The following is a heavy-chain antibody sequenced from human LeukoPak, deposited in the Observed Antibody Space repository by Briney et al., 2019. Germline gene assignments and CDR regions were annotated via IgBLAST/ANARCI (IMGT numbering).Heavy chain of an antibody. Sequence: SETLSLTCTVSGGYISSSSYYWGWIRQPPGKGLEWIGSIYYSGSTYYNPSLKSRVTISVDTSKNQFSLKLSSVTAADTAVYYCARTRYYYNSRSYGAPYYFDYWGQGTLVTVSS. CDR1: GGYISSSSYY. J-gene: IGHJ4*02. CDR3: ARTRYYYNSRSYGAPYYFDY. D-gene: IGHD3-10*01. CDR2: IYYSGST. V-gene: IGHV4-39*01.